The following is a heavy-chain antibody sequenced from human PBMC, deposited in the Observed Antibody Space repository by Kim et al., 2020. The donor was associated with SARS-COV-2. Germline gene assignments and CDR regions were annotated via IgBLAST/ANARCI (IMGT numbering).Heavy chain of an antibody. V-gene: IGHV4-31*02. Sequence: SLKSRVTLSGDPATNQFSLKLSSVTAADTAVYYCARCGPSPRYYYGMDVWGQGTTVTVSS. D-gene: IGHD1-26*01. J-gene: IGHJ6*02. CDR3: ARCGPSPRYYYGMDV.